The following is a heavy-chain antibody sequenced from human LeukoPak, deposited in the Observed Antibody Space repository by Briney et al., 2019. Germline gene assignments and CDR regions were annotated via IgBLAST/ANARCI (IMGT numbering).Heavy chain of an antibody. V-gene: IGHV4-4*07. J-gene: IGHJ4*02. Sequence: SETLSLTCTVSGDSISSFYWTWIRQPAGKGLEWIGRIYTSGSTNYNPSLKSRVTMSVDTSKNQFSLKLSSVTAANTAVYYCARDVVAAAGTWDYWGQGTLVTVSS. D-gene: IGHD6-13*01. CDR2: IYTSGST. CDR1: GDSISSFY. CDR3: ARDVVAAAGTWDY.